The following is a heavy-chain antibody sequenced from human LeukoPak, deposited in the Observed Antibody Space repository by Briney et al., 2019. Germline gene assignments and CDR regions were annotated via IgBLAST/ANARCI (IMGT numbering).Heavy chain of an antibody. V-gene: IGHV3-64*04. Sequence: GGSLRLSCSASGFTFNSYPVHWVRQAPGKGLEYVSGISRNGGSTYYADSVKGRFTISRDKSKNTLYLQMNSLRAEDTAVYYCARQIGYCSSGTCYFDFWGQGSLVTVSS. CDR3: ARQIGYCSSGTCYFDF. CDR1: GFTFNSYP. CDR2: ISRNGGST. J-gene: IGHJ4*02. D-gene: IGHD2-15*01.